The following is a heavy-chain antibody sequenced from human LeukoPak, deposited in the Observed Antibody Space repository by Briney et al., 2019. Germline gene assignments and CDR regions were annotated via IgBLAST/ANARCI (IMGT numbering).Heavy chain of an antibody. CDR3: ARDLHYSNSDDAFDI. Sequence: SETLSLTCTVSGGSISSYYWSWIRQPPGKGLEWIGYIYYSGSTNYNPSLKSRVTISVDTSKNQFSLKLSSVTAADTAVYYCARDLHYSNSDDAFDIWGQGTMVTVSS. CDR2: IYYSGST. V-gene: IGHV4-59*01. CDR1: GGSISSYY. J-gene: IGHJ3*02. D-gene: IGHD6-6*01.